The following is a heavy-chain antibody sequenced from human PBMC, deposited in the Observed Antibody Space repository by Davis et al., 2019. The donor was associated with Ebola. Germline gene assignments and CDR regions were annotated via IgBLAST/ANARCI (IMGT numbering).Heavy chain of an antibody. CDR1: GYSFTSYW. CDR3: ARQRELLGYGAFDI. CDR2: IYPGDSDT. Sequence: KVSCKGSGYSFTSYWISWVRQMPGKGLEWMGIIYPGDSDTRYSPSFQGQVTISADKSISTAYLQWSSLKASDTAMYYCARQRELLGYGAFDIWGQGTMVTVSS. J-gene: IGHJ3*02. V-gene: IGHV5-51*01. D-gene: IGHD1-26*01.